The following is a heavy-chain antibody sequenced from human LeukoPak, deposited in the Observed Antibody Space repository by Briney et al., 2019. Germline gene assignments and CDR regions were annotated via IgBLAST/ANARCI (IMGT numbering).Heavy chain of an antibody. V-gene: IGHV3-30*02. D-gene: IGHD2-2*01. J-gene: IGHJ6*03. CDR2: IQYDGSNK. CDR1: GFTFSTYG. CDR3: AKGAVPAARFSYHYYYMDV. Sequence: GGSLRLSCVASGFTFSTYGIHWVRQAPGKGLEWVAFIQYDGSNKWYADSVKGRFTISRDNSKNTLYLQMNSLRAEDTAVFYCAKGAVPAARFSYHYYYMDVWGKGTTVTVSS.